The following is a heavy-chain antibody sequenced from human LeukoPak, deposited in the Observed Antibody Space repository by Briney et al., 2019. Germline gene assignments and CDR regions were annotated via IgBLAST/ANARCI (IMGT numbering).Heavy chain of an antibody. D-gene: IGHD3-16*01. Sequence: SETLSLTCTVSGYSISSGYFWGWMRQPPGKGLEWIGSIYQSETAHYNPSLKSRVTISVDTSKNQFSLRLSSVTAADTAVYYCARGGVLKSVDYWGQGTLVAVSS. CDR1: GYSISSGYF. CDR2: IYQSETA. J-gene: IGHJ4*02. CDR3: ARGGVLKSVDY. V-gene: IGHV4-38-2*02.